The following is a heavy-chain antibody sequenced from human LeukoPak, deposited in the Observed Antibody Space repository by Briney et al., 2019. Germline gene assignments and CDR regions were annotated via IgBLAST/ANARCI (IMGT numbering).Heavy chain of an antibody. Sequence: GGSLRLSCAASGFTVSSNYMSWVRQAPGKGLEWVSSITGGHYPTYNTDSVKGRFTISRDNSKNTLYLQMNSLRADDTAVYYCTKDPNGDYVGAFDPWGQGALVTVSS. CDR1: GFTVSSNY. D-gene: IGHD4-17*01. V-gene: IGHV3-23*01. J-gene: IGHJ5*02. CDR2: ITGGHYPT. CDR3: TKDPNGDYVGAFDP.